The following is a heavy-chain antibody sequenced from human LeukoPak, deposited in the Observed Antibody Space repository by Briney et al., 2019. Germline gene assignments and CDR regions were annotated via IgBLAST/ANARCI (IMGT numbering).Heavy chain of an antibody. CDR2: ISGSGSST. CDR3: AKEGLTFYDSSGSNWFDP. J-gene: IGHJ5*02. V-gene: IGHV3-23*01. D-gene: IGHD3-22*01. Sequence: GGSLRLSCAASGFIFSDYDMNWVRQAPGKGLEWVSVISGSGSSTYYADSVKGRFTISRDNSKNTLYLQMNSLRAEDTAVYYCAKEGLTFYDSSGSNWFDPWGQGTLVTVSS. CDR1: GFIFSDYD.